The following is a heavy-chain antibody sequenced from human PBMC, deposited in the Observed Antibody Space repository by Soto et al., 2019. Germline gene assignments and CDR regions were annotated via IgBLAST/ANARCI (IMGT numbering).Heavy chain of an antibody. V-gene: IGHV3-30-3*01. J-gene: IGHJ6*02. CDR3: ASPTLDYGDYYYYYGMDV. Sequence: QVQLVESGGGVVQPGRSLRLSCAASGFTFSSYAMHWVRQAPGKGLEWVAVISYDGSNKYYADSVKGRFTISRDNSKNTLYLQMNSLSAEDTAVYYCASPTLDYGDYYYYYGMDVWGQGTTVTVSS. CDR1: GFTFSSYA. CDR2: ISYDGSNK. D-gene: IGHD4-17*01.